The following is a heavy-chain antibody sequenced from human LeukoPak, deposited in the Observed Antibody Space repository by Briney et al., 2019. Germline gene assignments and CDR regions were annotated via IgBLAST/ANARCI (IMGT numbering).Heavy chain of an antibody. V-gene: IGHV3-21*01. CDR2: INSYSSDI. Sequence: GGSLRLSCATSGFTFSSYSMTWVRQAPGKGLDWVSSINSYSSDIYYADSVKGRSTISRDNAKNSLYLQMNSLRAEDTAVYYCARKRSPGAFDIWGQGTMVTVSS. CDR3: ARKRSPGAFDI. CDR1: GFTFSSYS. J-gene: IGHJ3*02.